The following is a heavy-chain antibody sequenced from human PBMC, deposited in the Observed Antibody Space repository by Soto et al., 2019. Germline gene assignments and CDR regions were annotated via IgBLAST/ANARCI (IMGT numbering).Heavy chain of an antibody. D-gene: IGHD6-19*01. CDR2: ISAYNGNT. Sequence: QVQLVQSGAEVKKPGASVKVSCKASGYTFTSYGISWVRQAPGQGLEWMGWISAYNGNTNYAQKLQGRVTMTTDTSTSTAYMELRSQRSDDTAVYYCARGVTYSSGWYPHYYYYYGMDVWGQGTTVTVSS. CDR3: ARGVTYSSGWYPHYYYYYGMDV. J-gene: IGHJ6*02. V-gene: IGHV1-18*01. CDR1: GYTFTSYG.